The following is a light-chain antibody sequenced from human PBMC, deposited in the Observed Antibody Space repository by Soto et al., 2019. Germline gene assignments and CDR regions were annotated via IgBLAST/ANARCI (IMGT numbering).Light chain of an antibody. CDR2: DAS. Sequence: DIQMTQSPSSLSASVGDRVTITCQASQDILNYLNWYQQKPGKAPKLLISDASNLETGVPSRFSGSGSETDFTFTISSLHPEDFATYYCQQGYSTPWTFGQGTKVDIK. CDR1: QDILNY. CDR3: QQGYSTPWT. V-gene: IGKV1-33*01. J-gene: IGKJ1*01.